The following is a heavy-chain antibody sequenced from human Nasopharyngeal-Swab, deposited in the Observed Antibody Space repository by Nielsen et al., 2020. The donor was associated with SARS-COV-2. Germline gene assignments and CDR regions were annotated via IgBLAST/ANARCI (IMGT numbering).Heavy chain of an antibody. CDR1: GFSITYRF. CDR2: ITPFNGNA. J-gene: IGHJ6*02. D-gene: IGHD2-8*01. Sequence: KVSCKASGFSITYRFLHWMRQAPGQALEWMGWITPFNGNAKYAQKFQGRVSITRDGSRTTASLELSSLRPDDTAMYFCASGQCINGVCNPTDGLDVWGPGTSVTVS. V-gene: IGHV1-45*02. CDR3: ASGQCINGVCNPTDGLDV.